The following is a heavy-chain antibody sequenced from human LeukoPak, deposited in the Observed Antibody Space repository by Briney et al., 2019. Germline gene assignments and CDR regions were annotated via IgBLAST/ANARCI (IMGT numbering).Heavy chain of an antibody. CDR1: GFFFSSYA. D-gene: IGHD3-16*01. CDR2: ISYDGSNE. CDR3: AKDRSRPLYMITFGGVIGVPWFDP. V-gene: IGHV3-30-3*01. Sequence: PGGSLRLSCAASGFFFSSYAMYWVRQAPGKGLEWGALISYDGSNEYYADSVKGRFTISRDNSKNTLYLQMNSLRAEDTAVYYCAKDRSRPLYMITFGGVIGVPWFDPWGQGTLVTVSS. J-gene: IGHJ5*02.